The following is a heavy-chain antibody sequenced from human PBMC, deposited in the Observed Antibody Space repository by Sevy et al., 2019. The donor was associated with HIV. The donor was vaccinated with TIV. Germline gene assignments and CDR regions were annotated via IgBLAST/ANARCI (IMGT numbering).Heavy chain of an antibody. V-gene: IGHV4-39*01. CDR1: GGSVSSSSHY. J-gene: IGHJ3*01. Sequence: SETLSLTCTVSGGSVSSSSHYWGWIRQPPGKGLGWIGSIYYGGSTHFHPSLRSRVTIFVDTSKNQVSLKLSSVTAADTAVYFCARTPPFDAFDLWGQGTVVTVSS. CDR3: ARTPPFDAFDL. CDR2: IYYGGST.